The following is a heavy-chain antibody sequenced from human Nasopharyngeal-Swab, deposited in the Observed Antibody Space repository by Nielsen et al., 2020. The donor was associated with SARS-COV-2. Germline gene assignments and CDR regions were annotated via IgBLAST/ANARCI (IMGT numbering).Heavy chain of an antibody. CDR3: AKGGHGDRLDFDY. V-gene: IGHV3-30*18. CDR1: GFTFSSYG. D-gene: IGHD4-17*01. CDR2: ISYDGSNK. J-gene: IGHJ4*02. Sequence: GESLKISCAASGFTFSSYGMHWVRQAPGKGLGWVALISYDGSNKYYADSVKGRFTISRDNSKNTLYLQMNSLRAEDTAVYYCAKGGHGDRLDFDYWGQGTLVTVSS.